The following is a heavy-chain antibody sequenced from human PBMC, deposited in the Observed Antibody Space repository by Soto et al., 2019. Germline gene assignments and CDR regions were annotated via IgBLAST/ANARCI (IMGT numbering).Heavy chain of an antibody. CDR2: MNPNSGNT. CDR1: GYTFTSYD. D-gene: IGHD1-7*01. J-gene: IGHJ4*02. Sequence: QVQLVQSGAEVKKPGASVKVSCKASGYTFTSYDINWVRQATGQGLEWMGWMNPNSGNTGYAQKFQGRVPMTRNTSIGIAYMELSSIRYDETAVYYCVRVLTGTTIWGQGTLVSVSS. CDR3: VRVLTGTTI. V-gene: IGHV1-8*01.